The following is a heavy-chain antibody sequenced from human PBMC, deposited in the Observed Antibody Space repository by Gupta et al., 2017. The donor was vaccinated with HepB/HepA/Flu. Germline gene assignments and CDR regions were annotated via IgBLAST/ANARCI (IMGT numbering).Heavy chain of an antibody. V-gene: IGHV4-4*07. CDR2: IYPTGST. Sequence: QVQLQESGPGLVKPSETLSLTCTVSGGSLSSYYWSWIRQPAGEGLEWIGRIYPTGSTNYNPSLKSRVIMSVDTSKNQFSLKLSSVTAADTAVYYCARDPQLAGVSWFDPWGQGTLVTVSS. CDR1: GGSLSSYY. J-gene: IGHJ5*02. CDR3: ARDPQLAGVSWFDP. D-gene: IGHD7-27*01.